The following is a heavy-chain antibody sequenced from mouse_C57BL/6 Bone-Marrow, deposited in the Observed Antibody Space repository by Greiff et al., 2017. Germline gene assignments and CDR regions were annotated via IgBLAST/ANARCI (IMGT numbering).Heavy chain of an antibody. CDR2: INPNNGGT. Sequence: VHVKQSGPELVKPGASVKIPCKASGYTFTDYNMDWVKQSHGKSLEWIGDINPNNGGTIYNQKFKGKATLTVDKSSSTAYMELRSLTSEYTAVYYGATTVPGYYYAMDYWGQGTSVTVSS. CDR3: ATTVPGYYYAMDY. CDR1: GYTFTDYN. D-gene: IGHD1-1*01. V-gene: IGHV1-18*01. J-gene: IGHJ4*01.